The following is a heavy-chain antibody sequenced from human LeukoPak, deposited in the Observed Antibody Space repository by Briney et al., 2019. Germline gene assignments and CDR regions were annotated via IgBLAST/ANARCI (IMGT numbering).Heavy chain of an antibody. CDR1: GYTFTGYY. Sequence: ASVKVSCKASGYTFTGYYMHWVRQAPGQGLEWMGWINPNSGGTNYAQKFQGRVTMTRDTSISTAYMELSRLRSDGTAVYYCARDLGGREIVDDAFDIWGQGTMVTVSS. D-gene: IGHD3-22*01. CDR3: ARDLGGREIVDDAFDI. V-gene: IGHV1-2*02. CDR2: INPNSGGT. J-gene: IGHJ3*02.